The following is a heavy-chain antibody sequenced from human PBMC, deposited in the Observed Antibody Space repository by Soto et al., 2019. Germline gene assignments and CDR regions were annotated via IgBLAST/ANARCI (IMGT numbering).Heavy chain of an antibody. CDR3: AKRGDYDRSAYSHCFDY. CDR2: ISGSGEGT. CDR1: GFTFSSYA. V-gene: IGHV3-23*01. Sequence: GGSLRLSCAASGFTFSSYAMSWVRQAPGKGLEWVSRISGSGEGTYYADSVKGRFSISRDNSNNTVYLQMNSLRAEDSAVYYCAKRGDYDRSAYSHCFDYWGQGTQVTVSS. D-gene: IGHD3-22*01. J-gene: IGHJ4*02.